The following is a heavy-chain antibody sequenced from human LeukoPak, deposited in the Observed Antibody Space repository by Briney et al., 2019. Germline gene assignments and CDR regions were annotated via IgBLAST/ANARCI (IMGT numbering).Heavy chain of an antibody. Sequence: SETLSLTCTVSGGSISSGGYYWNWIRQSAGRGLEWIGHIYTTGTTNCNPSLKSRVTISLDTSKNQFSLKLNSVTAADTAVYYCARCTSTSCYNFDYWGQGTLVTVSS. J-gene: IGHJ4*02. CDR1: GGSISSGGYY. V-gene: IGHV4-61*09. CDR3: ARCTSTSCYNFDY. D-gene: IGHD2-2*02. CDR2: IYTTGTT.